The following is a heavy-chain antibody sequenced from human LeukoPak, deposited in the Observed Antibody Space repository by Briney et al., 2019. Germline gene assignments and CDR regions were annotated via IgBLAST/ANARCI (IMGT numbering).Heavy chain of an antibody. CDR1: GFSVSSVY. J-gene: IGHJ4*02. CDR2: LYRGGTE. Sequence: GGSLRLSCAASGFSVSSVYMSWVRLAPGKGLEWISVLYRGGTEHYAVSVKGRFAISRDSSVNTLYLEMNSLRDEDTAVYHCAAGTTSCSGPGCHATFWDYWGQGTVVTVSS. CDR3: AAGTTSCSGPGCHATFWDY. V-gene: IGHV3-66*01. D-gene: IGHD2-2*01.